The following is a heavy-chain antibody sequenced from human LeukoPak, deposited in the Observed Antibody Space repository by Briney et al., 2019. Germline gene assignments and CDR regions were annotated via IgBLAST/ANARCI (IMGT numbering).Heavy chain of an antibody. Sequence: GGSLRLSCAASGFTVSSNYMSWVRQAPGKGLEWVSVIYSGGSTYYADSVKGRFTISRDNSKNTLYLQMNSLRAEDTAVYYCAKGYSGNYYFDYWGQGTLVSVSS. CDR1: GFTVSSNY. D-gene: IGHD1-26*01. V-gene: IGHV3-53*05. CDR3: AKGYSGNYYFDY. CDR2: IYSGGST. J-gene: IGHJ4*02.